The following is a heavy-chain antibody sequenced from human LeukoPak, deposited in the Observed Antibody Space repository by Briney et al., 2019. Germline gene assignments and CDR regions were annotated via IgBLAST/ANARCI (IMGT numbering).Heavy chain of an antibody. Sequence: GGSLRLSCAASGFSFSNYAMGWVRQAPGKGLEWVSGISGSGGSTYYADSVKGRFTISRDNSRSTLYLQMSTLRGEDTAGYFCARTKALHDGRGYDPFDYWGQGTLVTVSS. CDR3: ARTKALHDGRGYDPFDY. CDR2: ISGSGGST. CDR1: GFSFSNYA. V-gene: IGHV3-23*01. D-gene: IGHD3-22*01. J-gene: IGHJ4*02.